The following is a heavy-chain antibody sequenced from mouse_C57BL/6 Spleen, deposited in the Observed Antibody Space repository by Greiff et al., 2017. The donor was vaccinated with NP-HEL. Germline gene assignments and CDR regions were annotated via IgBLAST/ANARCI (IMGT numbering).Heavy chain of an antibody. Sequence: EVKVVESGGGLVKPGGSLKLSCAASGFTFSDYGMHWVRQAPEKGLEWVAYISSGSSTIYYADTVKGRFTISRDNAKNTLFLQMTSLRSEDTAMYYCARGGPYYYGSSGYFDVWGTGTTVTVSS. J-gene: IGHJ1*03. CDR3: ARGGPYYYGSSGYFDV. V-gene: IGHV5-17*01. CDR2: ISSGSSTI. CDR1: GFTFSDYG. D-gene: IGHD1-1*01.